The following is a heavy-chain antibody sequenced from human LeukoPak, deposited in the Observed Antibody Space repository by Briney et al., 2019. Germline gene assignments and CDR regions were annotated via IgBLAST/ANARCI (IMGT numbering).Heavy chain of an antibody. CDR3: AGGRNPDAFDI. V-gene: IGHV4-59*01. D-gene: IGHD2-15*01. CDR2: IYYSGST. CDR1: GDSISSYY. Sequence: SETLSLTCTVSGDSISSYYWSWIRQPPGKGLEWIGYIYYSGSTNYNPSLKSRVTISVDTSKNQFSLKLSSVTAADTAVYYCAGGRNPDAFDIWGQGTMVTVSS. J-gene: IGHJ3*02.